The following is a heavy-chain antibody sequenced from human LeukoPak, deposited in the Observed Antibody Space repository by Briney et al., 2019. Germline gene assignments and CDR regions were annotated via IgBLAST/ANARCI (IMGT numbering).Heavy chain of an antibody. V-gene: IGHV4-59*01. Sequence: SETLSLTCTVSGGSISSYYWSWIRQPPGKGLEWIGDIYYSGSTNYNPSLKSRVTISVDTYKNKFSLKLSSVTAADTAVYYCARGGTYYDFWSGYPSYYYYGMDVWGQGTTVTVSS. J-gene: IGHJ6*02. D-gene: IGHD3-3*01. CDR3: ARGGTYYDFWSGYPSYYYYGMDV. CDR1: GGSISSYY. CDR2: IYYSGST.